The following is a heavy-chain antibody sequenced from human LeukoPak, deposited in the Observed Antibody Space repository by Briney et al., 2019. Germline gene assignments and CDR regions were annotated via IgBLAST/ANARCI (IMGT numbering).Heavy chain of an antibody. CDR3: ARDICGYNYGCFDS. Sequence: PSETLSLTCAVSGDSIGRGSYYWGWIRQPAGKAPEWIGRIFNTGSTSYNPSLKSRVTISVDTSKNQFSLNLRSVTAADTAVYYYARDICGYNYGCFDSWGQGTLVTVSS. J-gene: IGHJ4*02. CDR2: IFNTGST. V-gene: IGHV4-61*02. D-gene: IGHD5-18*01. CDR1: GDSIGRGSYY.